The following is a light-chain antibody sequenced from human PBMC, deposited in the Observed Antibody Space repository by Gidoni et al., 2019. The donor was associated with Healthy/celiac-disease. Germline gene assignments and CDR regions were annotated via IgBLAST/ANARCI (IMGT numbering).Light chain of an antibody. Sequence: EIVLTQSPGTLSLSPGERTTLSCRASQSVSSSYLARYQQKPGQATRLLINGASRRAPGIPDRFSGSESRTDITLTNSRVEADDFAVYYCQQYMTFGQGTKVEIK. J-gene: IGKJ1*01. CDR3: QQYMT. CDR1: QSVSSSY. CDR2: GAS. V-gene: IGKV3-20*01.